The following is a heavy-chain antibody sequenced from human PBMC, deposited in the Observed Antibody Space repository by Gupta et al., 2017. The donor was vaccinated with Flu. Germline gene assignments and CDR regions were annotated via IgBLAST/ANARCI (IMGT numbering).Heavy chain of an antibody. Sequence: QVQLVESGGGFVKPGGSLRLSCAASGMKFSDYYMSWIRQAPGKGLEWVSYISTSGSTIYYADSVKGRLTISRDDAKKSLYLQMSSLRAEDTAVYYCARDQIALRFPYYYYYMDVWGKGTTVTVSS. CDR3: ARDQIALRFPYYYYYMDV. J-gene: IGHJ6*03. V-gene: IGHV3-11*01. CDR1: GMKFSDYY. CDR2: ISTSGSTI. D-gene: IGHD3-16*01.